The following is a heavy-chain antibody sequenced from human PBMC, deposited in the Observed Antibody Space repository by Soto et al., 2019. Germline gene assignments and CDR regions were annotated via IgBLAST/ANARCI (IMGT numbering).Heavy chain of an antibody. J-gene: IGHJ4*02. Sequence: ASVKVSCKASGYTFTIYGISGVRQAPGQGLEWMGCISAYNGNTNYAQKLQGRVTMTTDTSTSTAYMELRSLRSDDTAVYYCARSSSSSKGRIFDYWGQGTLVTVSS. D-gene: IGHD6-6*01. CDR3: ARSSSSSKGRIFDY. CDR1: GYTFTIYG. V-gene: IGHV1-18*01. CDR2: ISAYNGNT.